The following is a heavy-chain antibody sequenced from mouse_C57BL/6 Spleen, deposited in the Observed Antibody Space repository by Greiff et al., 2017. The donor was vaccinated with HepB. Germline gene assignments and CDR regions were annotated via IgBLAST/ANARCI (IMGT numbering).Heavy chain of an antibody. J-gene: IGHJ4*01. CDR2: INPYNGGT. CDR3: ARTALLPLSMDY. V-gene: IGHV1-19*01. D-gene: IGHD2-12*01. Sequence: EVQLQQSGPVLVKPGASVKMSCKASGYTFTDYYMNWVKQSHGKSLEWIGVINPYNGGTSYNQKFKGKATLTVDKSSSTAYMELNSLTSEDSAVYYCARTALLPLSMDYWGQGTSVTVSS. CDR1: GYTFTDYY.